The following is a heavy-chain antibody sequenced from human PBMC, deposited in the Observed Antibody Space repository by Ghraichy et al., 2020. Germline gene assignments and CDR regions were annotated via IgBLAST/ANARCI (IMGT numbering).Heavy chain of an antibody. J-gene: IGHJ4*02. CDR1: GGSISGYY. Sequence: TLSLTCAVSGGSISGYYWNWIRQPPGKGLEWIGFISDSGSAYYKSSLKSRVTISLDTSSKLFSLKMKSVTAADTAVYYCARGHTYSGSRDYWGQGTLVTVSS. V-gene: IGHV4-59*01. D-gene: IGHD5-12*01. CDR3: ARGHTYSGSRDY. CDR2: ISDSGSA.